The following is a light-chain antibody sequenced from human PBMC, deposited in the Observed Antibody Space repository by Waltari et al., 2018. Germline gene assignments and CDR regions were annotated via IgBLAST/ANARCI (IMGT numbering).Light chain of an antibody. V-gene: IGKV4-1*01. J-gene: IGKJ4*01. Sequence: DIVMTQSPDSLPVALGERATINCKSSRSGFYSPNNKNYFSWYQQKPGQPPNLLIYWASTREAGVPDRFSGRGSGADFPITIDSLHAEDVALYCCQQYYGSLFTFGGGTKVEIK. CDR1: RSGFYSPNNKNY. CDR2: WAS. CDR3: QQYYGSLFT.